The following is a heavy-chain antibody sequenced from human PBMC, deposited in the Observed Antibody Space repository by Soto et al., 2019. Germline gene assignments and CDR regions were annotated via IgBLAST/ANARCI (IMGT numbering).Heavy chain of an antibody. J-gene: IGHJ4*02. CDR3: AKEMQMATESYS. D-gene: IGHD3-10*01. V-gene: IGHV3-30*18. CDR1: GFTFSPYG. Sequence: EESRRHSYAASGFTFSPYGIHWFRQALGKGLEWVAVISYDGSNKYYADSVKGRFTISRDNSKNTLYLQMNSLRAEDTAVYYCAKEMQMATESYSCAQGALVTVSS. CDR2: ISYDGSNK.